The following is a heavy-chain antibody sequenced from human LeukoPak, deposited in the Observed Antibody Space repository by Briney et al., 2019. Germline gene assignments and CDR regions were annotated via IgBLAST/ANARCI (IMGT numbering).Heavy chain of an antibody. CDR2: ISSSSSTI. CDR1: GFTFSRYS. Sequence: GGSLRLSCAASGFTFSRYSMNWVRQAPGKGLEWVSYISSSSSTIYYADSVKGRFTISRDNSKNTLYLQMNSLRAEDTAVYYCAKSPRWRAIVVVPTIFDYWGQGTLVTVSS. D-gene: IGHD3-22*01. CDR3: AKSPRWRAIVVVPTIFDY. J-gene: IGHJ4*02. V-gene: IGHV3-48*01.